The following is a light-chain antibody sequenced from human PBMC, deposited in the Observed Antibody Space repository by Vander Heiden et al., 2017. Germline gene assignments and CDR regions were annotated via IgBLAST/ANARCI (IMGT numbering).Light chain of an antibody. CDR1: QSITSY. CDR3: QQRHSNHRKYT. Sequence: DIQMTQSPSSLSASVGDRVTITCRASQSITSYLNWYQQKPGKAPKLLIYAASTLQRDVQSRFSGSGDGTDFTLTISSLQPEDFAAYYCQQRHSNHRKYTFGQGTRMEIK. V-gene: IGKV1-39*01. CDR2: AAS. J-gene: IGKJ2*01.